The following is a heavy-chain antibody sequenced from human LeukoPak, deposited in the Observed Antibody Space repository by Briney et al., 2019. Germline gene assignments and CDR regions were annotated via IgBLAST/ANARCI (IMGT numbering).Heavy chain of an antibody. D-gene: IGHD1-26*01. CDR1: GFTFSSYG. J-gene: IGHJ4*02. Sequence: GASLRLSCAASGFTFSSYGMHWVRQAPGQGLEWVAFIRSDSSTTYYADSVKGRFTITRDNSKNSLYLQMNSLRSEDTAVYYCAKDQLSGGSYSFDCGGQGTLATV. V-gene: IGHV3-30*02. CDR2: IRSDSSTT. CDR3: AKDQLSGGSYSFDC.